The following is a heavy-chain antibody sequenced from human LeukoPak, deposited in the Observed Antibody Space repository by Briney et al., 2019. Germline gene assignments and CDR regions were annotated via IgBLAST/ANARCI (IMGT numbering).Heavy chain of an antibody. V-gene: IGHV1-24*01. Sequence: GASVKVSCEVSGYTLTELSMHWMRQAPGKGLEWMGGFDPEDGETNYAQKFQGRVTMTEDTSTDTAYMELSSLRSEDTAAYYCATGLLMVYDLDYWGQGTLVTVSS. CDR1: GYTLTELS. CDR2: FDPEDGET. J-gene: IGHJ4*02. CDR3: ATGLLMVYDLDY. D-gene: IGHD2-8*01.